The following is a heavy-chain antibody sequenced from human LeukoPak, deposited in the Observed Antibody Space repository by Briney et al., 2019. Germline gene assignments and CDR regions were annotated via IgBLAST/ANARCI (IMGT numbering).Heavy chain of an antibody. J-gene: IGHJ4*02. CDR2: IRGDGGDT. CDR3: ARDQYLDC. V-gene: IGHV3-74*01. Sequence: GGSLRLSCAASRFSFSNSWMHWVRQTPGKGLEWVSSIRGDGGDTTYADSVKGRFTISRDNAKNTLYLQMNSLRAEDTAVYYCARDQYLDCRGQGTLITVSS. CDR1: RFSFSNSW.